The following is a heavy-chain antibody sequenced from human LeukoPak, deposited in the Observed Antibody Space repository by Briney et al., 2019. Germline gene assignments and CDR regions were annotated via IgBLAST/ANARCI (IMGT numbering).Heavy chain of an antibody. CDR3: ARTAGQVIDY. Sequence: TSETLSLTCTVSGGSISSGSYYWSWIRQPAGKGLEWIGRIYTSGSTNYNPSLKSRVTISVDTSKNQFSLKLSSVTAADTAVYYCARTAGQVIDYWGQGTLVTVSS. D-gene: IGHD6-13*01. V-gene: IGHV4-61*02. CDR1: GGSISSGSYY. CDR2: IYTSGST. J-gene: IGHJ4*02.